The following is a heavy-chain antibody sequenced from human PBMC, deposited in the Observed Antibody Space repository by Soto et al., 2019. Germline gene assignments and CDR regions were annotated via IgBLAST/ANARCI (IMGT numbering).Heavy chain of an antibody. CDR2: INSDGSST. J-gene: IGHJ6*03. D-gene: IGHD6-6*01. V-gene: IGHV3-74*01. CDR1: GFTFSSYW. Sequence: GGSLRLSCAASGFTFSSYWMHWVRQAPGKGLVWVSRINSDGSSTSYADSVKGRFTISRDNAKNTLYLQMNSLRAEDTAVYYCAREEYSSSSFFHYYYMDVWGKGTTVTVSS. CDR3: AREEYSSSSFFHYYYMDV.